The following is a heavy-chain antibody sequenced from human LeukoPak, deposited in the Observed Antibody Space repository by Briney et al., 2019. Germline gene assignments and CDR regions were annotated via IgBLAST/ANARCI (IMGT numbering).Heavy chain of an antibody. CDR3: ASGGSGPLHY. CDR2: IYYSGST. CDR1: GGSFSGYY. V-gene: IGHV4-59*01. D-gene: IGHD2-15*01. J-gene: IGHJ4*02. Sequence: PSETLSLTCAVYGGSFSGYYWSWIRQPPGKGLEWIGYIYYSGSTNYNPSLKSRVTISVDTSKNQFSLKLSSVTAADTAVYYCASGGSGPLHYWGQGTLVTVSS.